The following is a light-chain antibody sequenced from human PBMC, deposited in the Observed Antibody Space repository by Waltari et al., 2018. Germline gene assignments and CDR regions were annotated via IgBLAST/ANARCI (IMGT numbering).Light chain of an antibody. J-gene: IGLJ1*01. CDR3: CSYAGGNTYV. Sequence: QSALTQPRSVSGSPGQSVTISCTGTSSNVGGSNYVFWYQHRPGKAPNLMIYNVSNRPSGVPDRFSGSKSANTASLTISGLQAEDEADYYCCSYAGGNTYVFGTGTKVTVL. V-gene: IGLV2-11*01. CDR1: SSNVGGSNY. CDR2: NVS.